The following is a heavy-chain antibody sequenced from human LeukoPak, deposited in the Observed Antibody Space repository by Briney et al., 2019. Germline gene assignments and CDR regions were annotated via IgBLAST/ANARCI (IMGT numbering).Heavy chain of an antibody. CDR2: IKEDGSEK. J-gene: IGHJ4*02. Sequence: GGSLRLSCAASGFTFSSYWMSSVRQTPGKGLEWVADIKEDGSEKKSAESVKCRFTISRDNAKNSLFLQMNSLRVEDTAVYYCVISKGPGLAAYWGQGTLVTVSS. D-gene: IGHD6-13*01. CDR3: VISKGPGLAAY. V-gene: IGHV3-7*01. CDR1: GFTFSSYW.